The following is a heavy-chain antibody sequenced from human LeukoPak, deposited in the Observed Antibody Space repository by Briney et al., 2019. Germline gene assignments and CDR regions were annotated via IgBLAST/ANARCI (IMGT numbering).Heavy chain of an antibody. CDR1: GYTFTGYY. CDR3: ASADYANTRGAFNI. J-gene: IGHJ3*02. V-gene: IGHV1-2*02. Sequence: VASVKVSCKASGYTFTGYYMHWVRQAPGQGLEWMGWINPNSGGTNYAQKFQGRVTMTRDTSISTAYMELSRLRSDDTAVYYCASADYANTRGAFNIWGQGTMVTVSS. D-gene: IGHD4-17*01. CDR2: INPNSGGT.